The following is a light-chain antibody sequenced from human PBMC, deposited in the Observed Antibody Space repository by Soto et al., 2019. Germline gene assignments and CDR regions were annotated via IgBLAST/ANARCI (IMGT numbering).Light chain of an antibody. CDR1: QSVSVY. CDR2: GAS. J-gene: IGKJ3*01. CDR3: QQYDNLPLT. Sequence: EIVLTQSPATLSLSPGERATLSCRASQSVSVYLAWYQQKPGQAPRLLIFGASSRATGVPARFSGSGSGTEFTLTINSLQSEDFAVYFCQQYDNLPLTFGPGTKVDIK. V-gene: IGKV3-15*01.